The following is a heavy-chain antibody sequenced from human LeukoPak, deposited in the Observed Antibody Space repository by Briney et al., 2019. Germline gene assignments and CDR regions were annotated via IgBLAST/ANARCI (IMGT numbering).Heavy chain of an antibody. CDR1: GFTFSGSA. CDR3: AKDRVVATISSDSLDY. J-gene: IGHJ4*02. CDR2: IRSKAHSYAT. D-gene: IGHD5-12*01. V-gene: IGHV3-73*01. Sequence: GGSLRLSCAASGFTFSGSAMHWVRQASGKGLEWVGRIRSKAHSYATAYAASVKGRFTISRDDSKNTAYLQMNSLRAEDTAVYYCAKDRVVATISSDSLDYWGQGTLVTVSS.